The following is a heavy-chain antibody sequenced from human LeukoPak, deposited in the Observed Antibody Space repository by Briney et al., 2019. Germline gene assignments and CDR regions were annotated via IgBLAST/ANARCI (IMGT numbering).Heavy chain of an antibody. CDR1: GGTFSSYA. D-gene: IGHD3-22*01. CDR3: ASWYDSSGYISRSYFDY. J-gene: IGHJ4*02. V-gene: IGHV1-69*13. Sequence: SVKVSCKASGGTFSSYAISWVRQAPGQGLEWMGGIIPIFGTANYAQKFQGRVTITADESTSTAYMELSSLRSEDTAVYYCASWYDSSGYISRSYFDYWGQGTLVTVSS. CDR2: IIPIFGTA.